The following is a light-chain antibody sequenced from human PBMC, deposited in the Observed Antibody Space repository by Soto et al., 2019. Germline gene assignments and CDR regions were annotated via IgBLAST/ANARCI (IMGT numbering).Light chain of an antibody. J-gene: IGKJ1*01. CDR2: LGS. V-gene: IGKV2-28*01. CDR3: MQDLQTWR. CDR1: QSLLHSNGYNY. Sequence: DIVMPQSPLSLPVTPGEPASISCRSSQSLLHSNGYNYLDWYLQKPGQSPQLLIYLGSNRASGVPDRFSGRGSGTDFTLKMSRVEAEDVGVYYCMQDLQTWRVGQGTKVEIK.